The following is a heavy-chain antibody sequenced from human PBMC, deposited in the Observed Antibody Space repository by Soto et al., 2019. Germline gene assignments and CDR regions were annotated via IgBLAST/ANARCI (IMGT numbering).Heavy chain of an antibody. V-gene: IGHV3-9*01. J-gene: IGHJ6*01. CDR1: VFTFDDYA. Sequence: SLRLSCASSVFTFDDYAMHCVRQAPGKGLEWVSGISWNSGSIGYADSVKGRFTISRDNAKNSLYLQMNSLRAEDTALYYCAKSRNDYGMEVLGQGTTVNVSS. CDR3: AKSRNDYGMEV. D-gene: IGHD4-4*01. CDR2: ISWNSGSI.